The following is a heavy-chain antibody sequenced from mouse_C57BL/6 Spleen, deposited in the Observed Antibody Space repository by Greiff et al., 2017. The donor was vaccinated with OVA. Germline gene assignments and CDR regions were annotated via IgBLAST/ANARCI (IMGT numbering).Heavy chain of an antibody. J-gene: IGHJ4*01. CDR2: ISSGSSTK. Sequence: EVKLKESGGGLVKPGGSLKLSCAASGFTFSDYGMHWVRQAPEKGLEWVAYISSGSSTKYYEDKVKGRITISRDNAKNTLFLQMTSLRSEDTAMYYCASLYYGYYYAMDYWGQGTSVTVSS. V-gene: IGHV5-17*01. CDR3: ASLYYGYYYAMDY. D-gene: IGHD2-2*01. CDR1: GFTFSDYG.